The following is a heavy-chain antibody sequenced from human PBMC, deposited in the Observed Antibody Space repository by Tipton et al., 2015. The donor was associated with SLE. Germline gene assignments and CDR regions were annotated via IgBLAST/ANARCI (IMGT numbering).Heavy chain of an antibody. CDR2: IYTSGST. CDR1: GGSISSYY. D-gene: IGHD6-19*01. Sequence: LRLSCTVSGGSISSYYWSWIRQPAGKGLEWIGRIYTSGSTNYNPSLKSRVTMSVDTSKNQFSLKLSSVTAADTAVYYCAREVAVAGYWYFDLWGRGTLVTVSS. J-gene: IGHJ2*01. V-gene: IGHV4-4*07. CDR3: AREVAVAGYWYFDL.